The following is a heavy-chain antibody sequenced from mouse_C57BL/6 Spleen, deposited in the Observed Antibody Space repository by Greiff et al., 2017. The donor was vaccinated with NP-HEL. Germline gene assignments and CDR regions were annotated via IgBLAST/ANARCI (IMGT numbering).Heavy chain of an antibody. CDR3: ARDDEGFAY. CDR2: INYDGSST. D-gene: IGHD2-3*01. CDR1: GFTFSDYY. V-gene: IGHV5-16*01. Sequence: EVNVVESEGGLVQPGSSMKLSCTASGFTFSDYYMAWVRQVPEKGLEWVANINYDGSSTYYLDSLKSRFIISRDNAKNILYLQMSSLKSEDTATYYCARDDEGFAYWGQGTLVTVSA. J-gene: IGHJ3*01.